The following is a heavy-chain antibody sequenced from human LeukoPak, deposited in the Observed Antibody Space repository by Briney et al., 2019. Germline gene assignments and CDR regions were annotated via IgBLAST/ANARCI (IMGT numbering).Heavy chain of an antibody. J-gene: IGHJ2*01. Sequence: PSETLSLTCTVSGGSISTYYWSWLRQPPGKGLEWIGYIYYSGSTSYNPSLKSRVPISVDTSKNQFSLKLNFVTAADTAVYYCARDASYYYDSSDEWYFDLWGRGTLVTVSS. CDR1: GGSISTYY. V-gene: IGHV4-59*01. D-gene: IGHD3-22*01. CDR3: ARDASYYYDSSDEWYFDL. CDR2: IYYSGST.